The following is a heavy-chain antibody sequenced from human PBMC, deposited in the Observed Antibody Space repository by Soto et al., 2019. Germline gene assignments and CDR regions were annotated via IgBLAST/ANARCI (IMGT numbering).Heavy chain of an antibody. J-gene: IGHJ6*02. CDR2: INHSGST. CDR3: ARERGSSSWRYYYYGMDV. Sequence: PSETLSLTCAVYGGSFSGYYWSWIRQPPGKGLEWIGEINHSGSTNHNPSLKSRVTISVDTSKNQFSLKLSSVTAADTAVYYCARERGSSSWRYYYYGMDVWGQGTTVTVSS. CDR1: GGSFSGYY. D-gene: IGHD6-13*01. V-gene: IGHV4-34*01.